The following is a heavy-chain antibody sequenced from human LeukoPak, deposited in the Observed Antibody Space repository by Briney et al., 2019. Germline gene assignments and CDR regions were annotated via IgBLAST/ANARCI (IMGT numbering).Heavy chain of an antibody. J-gene: IGHJ6*03. V-gene: IGHV1-18*01. CDR2: ISAYNGDT. CDR1: GYTFTSYG. CDR3: ARDDVTMVRGVIVNYYYYYMDV. D-gene: IGHD3-10*01. Sequence: ASVKVSCKASGYTFTSYGISWVRQAPGQGLEWMGWISAYNGDTNYAQKLQGRVTMTTDTSKSTAYMELRSLRSDDTAVYYCARDDVTMVRGVIVNYYYYYMDVWGKGTTVTISS.